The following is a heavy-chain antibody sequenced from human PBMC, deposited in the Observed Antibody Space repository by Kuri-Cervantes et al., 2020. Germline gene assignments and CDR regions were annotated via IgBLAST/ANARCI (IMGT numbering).Heavy chain of an antibody. Sequence: GESLKISCAASGFTFSRYWMHWVRQDPGKGLMWVSRVDDNGNTVYADSVKGRFIISRDNARNTVHLQMNSLRVEDTAMYYCARDVGDNWSGYIYDYWGQGTLVTVSS. V-gene: IGHV3-74*01. CDR1: GFTFSRYW. J-gene: IGHJ4*02. D-gene: IGHD3-3*01. CDR3: ARDVGDNWSGYIYDY. CDR2: VDDNGNT.